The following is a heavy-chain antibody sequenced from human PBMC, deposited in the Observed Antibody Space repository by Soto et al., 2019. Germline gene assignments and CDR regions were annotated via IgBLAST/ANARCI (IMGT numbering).Heavy chain of an antibody. CDR3: ARTGPYDFWSGYFDY. J-gene: IGHJ4*02. CDR1: GGSITNYL. Sequence: TSETLSLTCTVSGGSITNYLWSWIRQSPGKGLEWIGYIYYSGTTNYNPSLMSRVTISVDTSKNHFSLKLTSVTAADTAVYYCARTGPYDFWSGYFDYWGQGTLVTVSS. D-gene: IGHD3-3*01. CDR2: IYYSGTT. V-gene: IGHV4-59*01.